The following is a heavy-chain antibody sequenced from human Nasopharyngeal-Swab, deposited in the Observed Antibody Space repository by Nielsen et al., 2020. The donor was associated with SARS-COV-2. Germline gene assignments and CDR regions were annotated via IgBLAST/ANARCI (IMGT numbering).Heavy chain of an antibody. V-gene: IGHV4-34*01. CDR3: ARIEDRSSTSCYDYFDY. CDR2: INHSGST. J-gene: IGHJ4*02. Sequence: WIRQPPGKGLEWIGEINHSGSTNYNPSLKSRVTISVDTSKNQFSLKLSSVTAADTAVYYCARIEDRSSTSCYDYFDYWGQGTLVTVSS. D-gene: IGHD2-2*01.